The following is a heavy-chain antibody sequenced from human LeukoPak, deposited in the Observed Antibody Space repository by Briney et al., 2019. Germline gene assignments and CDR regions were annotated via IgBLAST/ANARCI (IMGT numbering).Heavy chain of an antibody. Sequence: ASVKVSCKASGHTFTNYGVTWVRQAPGQGLEWMGWVNADKGNTNYAQKFQDRVTISIDTSTTTAFTELRSLRSDDTAVYYCAKNRGGTWWDLVDYWGQGTLVTVSS. CDR2: VNADKGNT. J-gene: IGHJ4*02. CDR3: AKNRGGTWWDLVDY. D-gene: IGHD1-26*01. V-gene: IGHV1-18*01. CDR1: GHTFTNYG.